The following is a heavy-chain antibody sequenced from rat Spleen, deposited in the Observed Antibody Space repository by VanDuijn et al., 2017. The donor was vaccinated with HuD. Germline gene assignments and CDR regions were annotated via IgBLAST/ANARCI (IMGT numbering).Heavy chain of an antibody. CDR1: GFTFSDYA. D-gene: IGHD1-4*01. V-gene: IGHV5-17*01. Sequence: EVQLVESGGGLVQPGRSLKLSCAASGFTFSDYAMAWVRQAPKKGLEWVATIIYDGSSTYYRDPGKGRFTISRDNAKSALYLQMDSLRSEDTATYYCARRTRVSHWYFDFWGPGTMVTVSS. CDR2: IIYDGSST. J-gene: IGHJ1*01. CDR3: ARRTRVSHWYFDF.